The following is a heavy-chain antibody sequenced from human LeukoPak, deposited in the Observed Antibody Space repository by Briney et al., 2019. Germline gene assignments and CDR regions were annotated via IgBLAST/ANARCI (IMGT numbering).Heavy chain of an antibody. Sequence: GGSLRLSCAASGFTFSDYYMSWIRQAPGKGLEGVSYITRSSSDTKYADAVKGRFTISRDNAKNSLLLQMNSLRAEDTAVYYCARALNYYDSSGYPYYFDSWGQGTLVTVSS. CDR1: GFTFSDYY. D-gene: IGHD3-22*01. J-gene: IGHJ4*02. CDR2: ITRSSSDT. CDR3: ARALNYYDSSGYPYYFDS. V-gene: IGHV3-11*05.